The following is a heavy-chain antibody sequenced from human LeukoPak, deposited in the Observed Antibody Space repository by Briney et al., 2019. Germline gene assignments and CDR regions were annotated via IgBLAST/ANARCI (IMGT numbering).Heavy chain of an antibody. Sequence: GGSLRLSCAASGFTFSSYAMHWVRQAPGKGLEYVSAISSNGGSTYYANSVKGRFTISRDNSKNTLYLQMGSLRAEDMAVYYCARVVNYYDSSGYSLDYWGQGTLVTVSS. CDR2: ISSNGGST. J-gene: IGHJ4*02. D-gene: IGHD3-22*01. CDR3: ARVVNYYDSSGYSLDY. V-gene: IGHV3-64*01. CDR1: GFTFSSYA.